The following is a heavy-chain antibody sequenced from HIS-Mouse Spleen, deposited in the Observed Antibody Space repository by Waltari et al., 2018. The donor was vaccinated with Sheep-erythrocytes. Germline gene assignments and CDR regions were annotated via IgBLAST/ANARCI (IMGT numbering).Heavy chain of an antibody. Sequence: QVQLVESGGGVVQPGRSLRLSCAASGFTFRSYAMHWVRQAPGKGLECVAVISYDGSNKYYADSVKGRFTISRDNSKNTLYLQMNSLRAEDTAVYYCARGAYSSSWYPFQHWGQGTLVTVSS. V-gene: IGHV3-30-3*01. D-gene: IGHD6-13*01. CDR3: ARGAYSSSWYPFQH. CDR1: GFTFRSYA. J-gene: IGHJ1*01. CDR2: ISYDGSNK.